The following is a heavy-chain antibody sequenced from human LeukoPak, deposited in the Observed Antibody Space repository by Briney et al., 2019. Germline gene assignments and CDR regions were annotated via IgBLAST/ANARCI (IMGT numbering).Heavy chain of an antibody. Sequence: SETLSLTCTVSGGSISSGSYYWSWIRQPAGKGLEWIGRIYTSGSTNYNPSLKSRVTISVDTSKNQFSLRLSSVTAADTAVYYCARGGFYCGGDCYVDYWGQGTLVTVSS. CDR3: ARGGFYCGGDCYVDY. CDR1: GGSISSGSYY. J-gene: IGHJ4*02. CDR2: IYTSGST. V-gene: IGHV4-61*02. D-gene: IGHD2-21*02.